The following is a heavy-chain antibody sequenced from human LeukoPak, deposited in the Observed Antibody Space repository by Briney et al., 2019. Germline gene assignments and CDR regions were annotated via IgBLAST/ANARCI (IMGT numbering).Heavy chain of an antibody. CDR1: GYTFTSYD. V-gene: IGHV1-8*01. D-gene: IGHD6-6*01. CDR2: MNPNSGHT. J-gene: IGHJ4*02. CDR3: ARIDTSIAARPDY. Sequence: ASVKVSCKASGYTFTSYDINWVRQATGQGLEWMGWMNPNSGHTGYAQKFQGRVTMTRNTSISTAYMELSSLRSEDTAVYYCARIDTSIAARPDYWGQGTLVTVSS.